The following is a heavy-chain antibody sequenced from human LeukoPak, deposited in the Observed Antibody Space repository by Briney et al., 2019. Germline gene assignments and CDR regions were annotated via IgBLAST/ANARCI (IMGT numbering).Heavy chain of an antibody. J-gene: IGHJ4*02. Sequence: GASVKVSCKASGYTFTSYGISWVRQAPGQGLEWMGGFDPEDGETIYAQKFQGRVTMTEDTSTDTAYMELSSLRSEDTAVYYCATIIAAAGLFDYWGQGTLVTVSS. D-gene: IGHD6-13*01. CDR2: FDPEDGET. CDR3: ATIIAAAGLFDY. V-gene: IGHV1-24*01. CDR1: GYTFTSYG.